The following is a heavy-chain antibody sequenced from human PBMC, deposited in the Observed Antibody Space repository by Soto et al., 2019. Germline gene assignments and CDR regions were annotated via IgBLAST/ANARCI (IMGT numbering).Heavy chain of an antibody. J-gene: IGHJ6*02. CDR1: GFTFSSYA. Sequence: GGSPRLSCAASGFTFSSYAMSWVRQAPGKGLEWVSAISGSGGSTYYADSVKGRFTISRDNSKNTLYLQMNSLRAEDTAVYYCAKDQNIQLWPRYYYYGMDVWGQGTTVTVS. D-gene: IGHD5-18*01. CDR2: ISGSGGST. V-gene: IGHV3-23*01. CDR3: AKDQNIQLWPRYYYYGMDV.